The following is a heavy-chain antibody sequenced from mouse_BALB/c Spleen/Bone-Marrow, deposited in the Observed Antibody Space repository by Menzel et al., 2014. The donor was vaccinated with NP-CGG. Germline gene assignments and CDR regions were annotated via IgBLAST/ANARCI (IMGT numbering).Heavy chain of an antibody. J-gene: IGHJ4*01. CDR2: IWAGGST. D-gene: IGHD2-3*01. Sequence: VKLQESGPGLVAPSQSLSITCTVSGFSLPTYGVHWVRQPPGKGLEWLGVIWAGGSTNYNSALMSRLSISKDNSKSQVFLKMNSLQTDDTAMYYCAREHDGYPDYWGQGTSVTVSS. CDR1: GFSLPTYG. CDR3: AREHDGYPDY. V-gene: IGHV2-9*02.